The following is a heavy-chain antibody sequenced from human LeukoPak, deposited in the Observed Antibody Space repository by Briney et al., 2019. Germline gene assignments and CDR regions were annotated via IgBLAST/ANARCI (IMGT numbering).Heavy chain of an antibody. V-gene: IGHV3-30*04. D-gene: IGHD2-2*01. CDR2: ISYDGSKK. Sequence: SGGSLILSCAASGFTFSNYAMHWVRQAPGKGLEWVAVISYDGSKKDYADSEKGRFTISRDNSKNTLYLQMNSLRAEDTAVYYCARANEDIVVVPAAKFYYYYYMDVWGKGTTVTISS. CDR1: GFTFSNYA. CDR3: ARANEDIVVVPAAKFYYYYYMDV. J-gene: IGHJ6*03.